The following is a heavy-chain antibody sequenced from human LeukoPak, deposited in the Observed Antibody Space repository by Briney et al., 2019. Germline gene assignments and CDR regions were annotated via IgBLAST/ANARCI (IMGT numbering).Heavy chain of an antibody. Sequence: GGSLRLSCTASGVTFSNYWMSWVRQAPGKGPEWVANIKQDGSEKYSLDSLKGRFTISRDNAKRSLYLQMNSLRAEDRAVYYCARYQGGGWDVWGQGTTVTVSS. CDR3: ARYQGGGWDV. CDR2: IKQDGSEK. J-gene: IGHJ6*02. D-gene: IGHD6-25*01. CDR1: GVTFSNYW. V-gene: IGHV3-7*01.